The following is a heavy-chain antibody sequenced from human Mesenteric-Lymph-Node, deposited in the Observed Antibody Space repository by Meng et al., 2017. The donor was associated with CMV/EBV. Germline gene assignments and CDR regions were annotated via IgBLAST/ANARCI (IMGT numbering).Heavy chain of an antibody. D-gene: IGHD3-10*01. CDR2: TRYDGSKE. CDR3: AKDRIKGTAGPYYGMDV. Sequence: GESLKISCVASGFTFSRYAMSWVRQAPGKGLEWVAFTRYDGSKEYYADSVKGRFTISRDNSKNTLYLQMKSLRAEDTAVYYCAKDRIKGTAGPYYGMDVWGQGTTVTVSS. CDR1: GFTFSRYA. J-gene: IGHJ6*02. V-gene: IGHV3-30*02.